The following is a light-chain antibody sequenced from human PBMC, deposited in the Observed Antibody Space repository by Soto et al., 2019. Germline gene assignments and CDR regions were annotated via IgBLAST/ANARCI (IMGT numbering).Light chain of an antibody. CDR3: CSYAGGYVFEVI. V-gene: IGLV2-11*01. CDR2: DVT. CDR1: SSDVDDYNY. Sequence: QSVLTQPRSVSGSPGQSVTISCTGTSSDVDDYNYVSWYQQHPDTAPKLMIYDVTKRPSGVPDRISGSKSGNTASLTISGLQAEDEADYYCCSYAGGYVFEVIFGGGTKVTVL. J-gene: IGLJ2*01.